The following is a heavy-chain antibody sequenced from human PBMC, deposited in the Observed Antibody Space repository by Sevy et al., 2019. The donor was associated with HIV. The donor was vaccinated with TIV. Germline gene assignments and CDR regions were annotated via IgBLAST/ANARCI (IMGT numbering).Heavy chain of an antibody. CDR3: AKVGGINWFYYYYGMDV. D-gene: IGHD1-1*01. CDR1: GVTFSDYA. J-gene: IGHJ6*02. CDR2: ISGFGDKT. V-gene: IGHV3-23*01. Sequence: GESLKISCAVSGVTFSDYAMSWVRQAPGKGLEWVSFISGFGDKTYYADSVRGRFTISRDNSKNTLHLQMNSLRAEDTAVYYCAKVGGINWFYYYYGMDVWGQGTTVTVSS.